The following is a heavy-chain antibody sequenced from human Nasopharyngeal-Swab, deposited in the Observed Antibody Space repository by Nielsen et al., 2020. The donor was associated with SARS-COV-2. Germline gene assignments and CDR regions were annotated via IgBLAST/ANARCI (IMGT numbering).Heavy chain of an antibody. CDR3: VKDYYDSSGYRAFYGMDV. CDR2: IYSGGSST. D-gene: IGHD3-22*01. V-gene: IGHV3-23*03. Sequence: WMSQVAWVGLEWVSVIYSGGSSTYYADSVKGRFTISRDNSKNTLYLQMNSLRAEDTAVYYCVKDYYDSSGYRAFYGMDVWGQGTTVTVSS. J-gene: IGHJ6*02.